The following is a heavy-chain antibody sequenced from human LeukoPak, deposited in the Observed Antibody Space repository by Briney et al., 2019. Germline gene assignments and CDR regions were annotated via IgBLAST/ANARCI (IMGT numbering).Heavy chain of an antibody. V-gene: IGHV4-39*07. D-gene: IGHD6-13*01. CDR2: IYYSGST. CDR1: GGSISSSSYY. Sequence: SETLSLTCTVSGGSISSSSYYWGWIRQPPGKGLEWIGSIYYSGSTNYNPSLKSRVTMSVDTSKNQFSLKLSSVTAADTAVYYCARGAGSSWYYFDYWGQGTLVTVSS. J-gene: IGHJ4*02. CDR3: ARGAGSSWYYFDY.